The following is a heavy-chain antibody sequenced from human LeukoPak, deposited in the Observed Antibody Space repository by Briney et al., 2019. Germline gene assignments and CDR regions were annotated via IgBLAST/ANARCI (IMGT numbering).Heavy chain of an antibody. Sequence: GGSLRLSCAASGFTFSSYGMHWVRQAPGKGLEWVAVISYDGSNKYYADSVKGRFTISRDNSKNTLYLQMNSLRAEDTAVYYCAKGDFVWLTPNWFDPWGQGTLVTVSS. CDR1: GFTFSSYG. D-gene: IGHD3-9*01. V-gene: IGHV3-30*18. CDR2: ISYDGSNK. J-gene: IGHJ5*02. CDR3: AKGDFVWLTPNWFDP.